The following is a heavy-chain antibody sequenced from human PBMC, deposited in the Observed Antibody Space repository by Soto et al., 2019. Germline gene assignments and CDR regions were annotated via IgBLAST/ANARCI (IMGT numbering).Heavy chain of an antibody. CDR3: ARDPTREWLVPWSETFDY. CDR1: GYTFTSYA. V-gene: IGHV1-3*01. CDR2: INAGNGNT. J-gene: IGHJ4*02. D-gene: IGHD6-19*01. Sequence: ASVKVSCKASGYTFTSYAMHWVRQAPGQRLEWMGWINAGNGNTKYSQKFQGRVTITRDTSASTAYMELSSLRSEDTAVYYCARDPTREWLVPWSETFDYRGQGTLVTVSS.